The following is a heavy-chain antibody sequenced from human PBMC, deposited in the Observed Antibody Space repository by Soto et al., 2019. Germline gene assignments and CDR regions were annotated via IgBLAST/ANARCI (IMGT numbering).Heavy chain of an antibody. CDR1: GLTFSRYG. CDR3: AKDITAMAFDY. Sequence: SLRRCCGASGLTFSRYGMHSFRQAPGKGLEWVAVISYDGSNKYYADSVKGRFTISRDNSKNTLYLQMNSLRAEDTAVYYCAKDITAMAFDYWGRGTLVTVSS. V-gene: IGHV3-30*18. J-gene: IGHJ4*02. CDR2: ISYDGSNK. D-gene: IGHD3-10*01.